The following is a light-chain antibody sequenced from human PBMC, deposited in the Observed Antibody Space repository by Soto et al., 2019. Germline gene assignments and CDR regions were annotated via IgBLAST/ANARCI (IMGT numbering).Light chain of an antibody. V-gene: IGLV2-14*01. CDR1: SSDVGGYNY. J-gene: IGLJ1*01. CDR2: EVS. Sequence: QSALTQPASVSGSPGQSITISCTGTSSDVGGYNYVSWYQQHPDKAPKLMIYEVSSRPSGVSNRFSGSKSGNTASLTISGLQTEDEADYHCSSYTSSSTPYVFCTGTKLTVL. CDR3: SSYTSSSTPYV.